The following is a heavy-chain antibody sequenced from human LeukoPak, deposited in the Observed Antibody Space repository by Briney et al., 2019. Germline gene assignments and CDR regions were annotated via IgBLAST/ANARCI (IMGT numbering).Heavy chain of an antibody. D-gene: IGHD6-13*01. CDR1: GITFISYT. CDR2: IYYSGST. CDR3: ARRGGYSSSWYYYYYYMDV. Sequence: GSLRLSCAASGITFISYTMSWVRQPPGKGLEWIGSIYYSGSTYYNPSLKSRVTISVDTSKNQFSLKLSSVTAADTAVYYCARRGGYSSSWYYYYYYMDVWGKGTTVTVSS. V-gene: IGHV4-39*07. J-gene: IGHJ6*03.